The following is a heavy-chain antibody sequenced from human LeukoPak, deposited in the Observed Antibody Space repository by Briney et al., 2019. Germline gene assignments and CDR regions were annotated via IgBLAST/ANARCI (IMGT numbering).Heavy chain of an antibody. J-gene: IGHJ4*02. CDR2: IYYSGGT. CDR1: GGSINYYY. D-gene: IGHD1-14*01. CDR3: ARGRYYFDS. V-gene: IGHV4-59*01. Sequence: SETLSLTCTVSGGSINYYYWMWIRQPPGKGLEWIGYIYYSGGTHYNPSLKSRVTMLVDTSKNQFSLKLTAVTAADTAVYYCARGRYYFDSWGQGILVTVSS.